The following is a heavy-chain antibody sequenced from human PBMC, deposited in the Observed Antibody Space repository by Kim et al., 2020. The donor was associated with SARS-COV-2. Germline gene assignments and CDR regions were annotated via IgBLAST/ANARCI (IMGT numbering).Heavy chain of an antibody. Sequence: YAQKFRGRVTITWDTSISTAYMDLSSLRSDDTAFYFCAREPLTADNWFDPWGQGTRVTVSS. V-gene: IGHV1-2*02. D-gene: IGHD6-25*01. CDR3: AREPLTADNWFDP. J-gene: IGHJ5*02.